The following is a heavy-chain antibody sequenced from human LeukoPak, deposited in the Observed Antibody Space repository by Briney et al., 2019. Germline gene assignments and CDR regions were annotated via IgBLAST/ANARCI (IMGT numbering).Heavy chain of an antibody. V-gene: IGHV4-34*01. CDR3: ARRRIAAAGLHFDY. J-gene: IGHJ4*02. CDR1: GGSFSGYY. CDR2: INHSGST. Sequence: SETLSLTCAVYGGSFSGYYWSWIRQPPGKGLEWIGEINHSGSTNYNPSLKSRVTISVDTSKNQFSLKLSSVTAADTAVYYCARRRIAAAGLHFDYWGQGTLVTVSS. D-gene: IGHD6-13*01.